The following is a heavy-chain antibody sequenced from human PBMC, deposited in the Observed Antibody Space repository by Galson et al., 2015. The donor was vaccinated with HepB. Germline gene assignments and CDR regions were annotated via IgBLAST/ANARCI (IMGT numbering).Heavy chain of an antibody. D-gene: IGHD3-3*01. Sequence: SLRLSCAASRFTFSSYEMNWVRQAPGKGLEWVSYISSSGGTIYYADSVKGRFTISRDNAKNSLYLQMNSLRAEDTAVYYCAREWSGNSFDYWGQGTLVTVSS. CDR3: AREWSGNSFDY. CDR1: RFTFSSYE. CDR2: ISSSGGTI. J-gene: IGHJ4*02. V-gene: IGHV3-48*03.